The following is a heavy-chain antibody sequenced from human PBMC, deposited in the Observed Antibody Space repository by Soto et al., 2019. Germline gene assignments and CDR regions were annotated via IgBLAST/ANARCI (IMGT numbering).Heavy chain of an antibody. J-gene: IGHJ6*03. V-gene: IGHV1-69*02. CDR1: GGTFSSYT. D-gene: IGHD4-17*01. Sequence: GASVKVSCKASGGTFSSYTISWVRQAPGQGLEWMGRIIPILGIANYAQKFQGRVTITADKSTSTAYMELSSLRSEDTAVYYCARGGSMTTVRGAYYYDYMDVWGKGTTVTVSS. CDR3: ARGGSMTTVRGAYYYDYMDV. CDR2: IIPILGIA.